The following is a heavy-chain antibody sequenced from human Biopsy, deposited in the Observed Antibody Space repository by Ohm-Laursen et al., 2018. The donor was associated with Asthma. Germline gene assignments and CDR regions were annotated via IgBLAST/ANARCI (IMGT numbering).Heavy chain of an antibody. J-gene: IGHJ3*02. CDR1: GYTFINYA. Sequence: GASVKVSCKASGYTFINYAIHWVRQAPGQRLEWMGWIHAGNGNTKYSQKFQGRVTITRDTSASTAYMDLSSLRSEDTAVYYCARTYYDFLTGQVNDAFAMWGQGTMVTVSS. CDR2: IHAGNGNT. CDR3: ARTYYDFLTGQVNDAFAM. D-gene: IGHD3-9*01. V-gene: IGHV1-3*01.